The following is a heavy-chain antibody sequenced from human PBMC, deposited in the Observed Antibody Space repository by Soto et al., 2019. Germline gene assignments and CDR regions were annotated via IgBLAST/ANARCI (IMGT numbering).Heavy chain of an antibody. CDR1: GFTFSSYA. V-gene: IGHV3-23*01. CDR2: ISGSGGSA. CDR3: AKAPWVGAYRFDY. D-gene: IGHD1-26*01. Sequence: EVQLLESGGGLVQPGGSLRLSCAASGFTFSSYAMSWVRQAPGKGLECVSAISGSGGSADYADSVKGRFTISRDNSKNTLYLQMNSLRAEDTAVYYCAKAPWVGAYRFDYWGQGTLVTVSS. J-gene: IGHJ4*02.